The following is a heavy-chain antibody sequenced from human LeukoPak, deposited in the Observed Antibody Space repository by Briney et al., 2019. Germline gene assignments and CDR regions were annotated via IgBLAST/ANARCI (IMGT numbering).Heavy chain of an antibody. D-gene: IGHD2-8*01. CDR1: GFSLSSFQ. J-gene: IGHJ5*01. CDR2: ISDSGTTE. Sequence: PGGSLRLSCAASGFSLSSFQMNWVRQAPGKGLEWISYISDSGTTEYYADSVKGRITISRDNAKNSLYLQMNSLTGEDTALYYCARDGTTNRYNWFDSWGQGTLVTVSS. V-gene: IGHV3-48*03. CDR3: ARDGTTNRYNWFDS.